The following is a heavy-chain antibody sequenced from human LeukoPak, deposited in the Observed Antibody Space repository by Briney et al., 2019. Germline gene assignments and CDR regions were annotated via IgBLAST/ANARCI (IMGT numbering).Heavy chain of an antibody. CDR2: ISSDGGIT. J-gene: IGHJ4*02. V-gene: IGHV3-64*01. CDR3: ARVYYDSGVYYFDY. D-gene: IGHD3-22*01. Sequence: PGGSLRLSCDASGFSFSTYAMHWVRQAPGKGLEYVSAISSDGGITYYANSVEGRFTISRDNSKNTLYLQMGSLRAEDMAVYFCARVYYDSGVYYFDYGGRGPLVTVS. CDR1: GFSFSTYA.